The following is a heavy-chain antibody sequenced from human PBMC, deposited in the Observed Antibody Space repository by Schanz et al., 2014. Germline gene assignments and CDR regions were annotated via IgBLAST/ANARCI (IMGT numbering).Heavy chain of an antibody. Sequence: VQLVESGGGLVQPGGSLRLSCAASGFTFSSYSLAWVRQAPGKGLEWVSFISTGRYLYYADSVKGRFTISRDNSDNTLYLQMNNLRAEDTAVYYCARGSGTFDSWGQGALVTVSS. CDR1: GFTFSSYS. D-gene: IGHD3-3*01. J-gene: IGHJ4*02. CDR2: ISTGRYL. CDR3: ARGSGTFDS. V-gene: IGHV3-48*01.